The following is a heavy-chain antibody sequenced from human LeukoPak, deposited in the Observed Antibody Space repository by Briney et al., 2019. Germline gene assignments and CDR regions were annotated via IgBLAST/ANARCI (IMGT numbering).Heavy chain of an antibody. Sequence: PGRSLRLSCAASGFTFSNFAMHWVRQAPGKGLEWVAGISYDAGKTYYADSVRGRFTISRDTSKNTLYLQMNGLRAEDTAVYYCAKDSSGYYYVDDYYYYYYMDVWGKGTTVTVSS. V-gene: IGHV3-30*04. J-gene: IGHJ6*03. CDR1: GFTFSNFA. CDR2: ISYDAGKT. D-gene: IGHD3-22*01. CDR3: AKDSSGYYYVDDYYYYYYMDV.